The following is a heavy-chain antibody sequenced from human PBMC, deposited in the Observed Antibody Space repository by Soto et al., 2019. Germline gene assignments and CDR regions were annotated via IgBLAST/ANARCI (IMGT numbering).Heavy chain of an antibody. J-gene: IGHJ6*03. V-gene: IGHV3-23*01. CDR1: GFTFSSYA. Sequence: EVQLLESGGGLVQPGGSLRLSCAASGFTFSSYAMSWVRQAPGKGLEWVSAISGSGGSTYYADSVKGRFTISRDNSKNTLYLQMNSLRAEDTAVYYCAKSHRTMVRGPDLVWEDYYYYYMDVWGKGTTVTVSS. D-gene: IGHD3-10*01. CDR2: ISGSGGST. CDR3: AKSHRTMVRGPDLVWEDYYYYYMDV.